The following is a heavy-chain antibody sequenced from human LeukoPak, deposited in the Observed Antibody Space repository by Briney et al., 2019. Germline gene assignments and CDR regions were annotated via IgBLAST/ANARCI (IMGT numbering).Heavy chain of an antibody. J-gene: IGHJ5*02. Sequence: PGGSLRLSCAASGSTFSSYSMNWVRQAPGKGLEWVSYISSSSSTIYYADPVKGRFTISRDNAKNSLYLQMISLRDEDTAVYYCARSTVVSPWGQGTLVTVSS. V-gene: IGHV3-48*02. CDR3: ARSTVVSP. D-gene: IGHD4-23*01. CDR2: ISSSSSTI. CDR1: GSTFSSYS.